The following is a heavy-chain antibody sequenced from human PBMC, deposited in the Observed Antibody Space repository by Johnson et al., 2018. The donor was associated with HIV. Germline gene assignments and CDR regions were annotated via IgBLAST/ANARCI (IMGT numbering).Heavy chain of an antibody. D-gene: IGHD6-6*01. CDR1: GFIFSNYW. CDR2: IWYDGGNK. Sequence: QVLLLESGGGLVQRGGSLRLSCAGSGFIFSNYWMNWVRQAPGKGLEWVAVIWYDGGNKYYADSVKGRFTISRDNSKNTVYLQMHSLRAEDTAVYYCAKGGKYSSHRDDGFDVWGKGTMVTVSS. CDR3: AKGGKYSSHRDDGFDV. V-gene: IGHV3-33*06. J-gene: IGHJ3*01.